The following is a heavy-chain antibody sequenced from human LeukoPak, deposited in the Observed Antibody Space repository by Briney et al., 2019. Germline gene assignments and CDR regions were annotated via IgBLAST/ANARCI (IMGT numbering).Heavy chain of an antibody. CDR1: GGTFSSYA. V-gene: IGHV1-69*06. J-gene: IGHJ4*02. D-gene: IGHD3-22*01. Sequence: SVKVSCKASGGTFSSYAISWVRQAPGQGLEWMGRIIPIFGTANYARKFQGRVTITADKSTSTAYMELSSLRSEDTAVYYCARAWVGDTAMAKGNYYDSSGYYWAFDYWGQGTLVTVSS. CDR2: IIPIFGTA. CDR3: ARAWVGDTAMAKGNYYDSSGYYWAFDY.